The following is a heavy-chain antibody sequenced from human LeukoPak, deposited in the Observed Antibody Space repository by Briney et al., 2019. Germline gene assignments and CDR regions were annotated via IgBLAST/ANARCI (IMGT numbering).Heavy chain of an antibody. CDR2: MNPNSGNT. J-gene: IGHJ4*02. D-gene: IGHD3-10*01. CDR1: GYTFTGYY. V-gene: IGHV1-8*03. Sequence: ASVKVSCKASGYTFTGYYMHWVRQAPGQGLEWMGWMNPNSGNTGYAQKFQGRVTITRNTSISTAYMELSSLRSEDTAVYYCARELLWFGELFYWGQGTLVTVSS. CDR3: ARELLWFGELFY.